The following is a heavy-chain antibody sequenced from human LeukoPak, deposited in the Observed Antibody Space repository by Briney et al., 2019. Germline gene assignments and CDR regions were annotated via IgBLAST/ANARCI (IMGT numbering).Heavy chain of an antibody. D-gene: IGHD4-17*01. CDR1: GGSISSSSYY. Sequence: SETLSLTCTVSGGSISSSSYYWGWIRQPPGKGLEWIGSFYYTGTTYYNPSLMSRVKISLDTSKNQLSLKLTSVTAADTAVYYCARGVYGAYFDFWGQGTLVTVSS. V-gene: IGHV4-39*07. CDR2: FYYTGTT. CDR3: ARGVYGAYFDF. J-gene: IGHJ4*02.